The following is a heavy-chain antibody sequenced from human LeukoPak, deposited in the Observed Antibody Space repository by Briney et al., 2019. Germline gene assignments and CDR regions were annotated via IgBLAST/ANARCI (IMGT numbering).Heavy chain of an antibody. CDR3: AAQPCINGICYLDY. J-gene: IGHJ4*02. D-gene: IGHD2-8*01. CDR2: ISYHARDQ. V-gene: IGHV3-30*03. CDR1: GFTFSDYN. Sequence: GGSLRLSCAASGFTFSDYNMNWVRQAPGKGLEWATVISYHARDQFYADSVKGRFTVSRDNSRNTLYLQMNSLRTEDSAVYYCAAQPCINGICYLDYWGQGTLVTVSS.